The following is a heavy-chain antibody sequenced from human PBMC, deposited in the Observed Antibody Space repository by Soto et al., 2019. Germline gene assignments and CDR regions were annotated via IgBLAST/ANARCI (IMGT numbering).Heavy chain of an antibody. V-gene: IGHV1-3*01. Sequence: ASVKVSCKASGYTFTSYAMHWVRQAPGQRLEWMGWINAGNGNTKYSQKFQGRVTITRDTSASTAYMELSSLRSEDTAVYYCARAYPPYDYVWGSYRPRKYYFDYWGQGPLVTVSS. CDR1: GYTFTSYA. J-gene: IGHJ4*02. D-gene: IGHD3-16*02. CDR2: INAGNGNT. CDR3: ARAYPPYDYVWGSYRPRKYYFDY.